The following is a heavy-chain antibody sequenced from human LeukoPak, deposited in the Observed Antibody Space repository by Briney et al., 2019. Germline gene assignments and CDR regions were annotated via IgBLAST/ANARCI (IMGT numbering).Heavy chain of an antibody. CDR3: AGDLLGYCSSTSCYLGPDV. V-gene: IGHV1-2*02. CDR2: INPNSGGT. J-gene: IGHJ6*04. CDR1: GYTFTGYY. Sequence: ASVKVSCKASGYTFTGYYMHWVRQAPGQGLEWMGWINPNSGGTNYAQKFQGRVTMTRDTSISTAYMELSRLRSDDTAVYYCAGDLLGYCSSTSCYLGPDVWGKGTTVTVSS. D-gene: IGHD2-2*01.